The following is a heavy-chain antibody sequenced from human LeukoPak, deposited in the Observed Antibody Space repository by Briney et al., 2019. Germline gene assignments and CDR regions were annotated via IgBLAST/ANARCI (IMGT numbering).Heavy chain of an antibody. V-gene: IGHV3-30*02. CDR3: AKAAGPSYYYYYMDV. CDR1: GFTFSSYG. D-gene: IGHD6-13*01. J-gene: IGHJ6*03. Sequence: GGSLRLSCAASGFTFSSYGMHWVRQAPGKGLEWVAFIRYDGSNKYYADSVKGRFTISRDNFKNTLYLQMNSLRAEDTAVYYCAKAAGPSYYYYYMDVWGKGTTVTVSS. CDR2: IRYDGSNK.